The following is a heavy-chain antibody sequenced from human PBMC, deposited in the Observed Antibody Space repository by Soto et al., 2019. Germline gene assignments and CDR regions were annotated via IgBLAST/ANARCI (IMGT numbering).Heavy chain of an antibody. CDR1: GYTFTSYY. D-gene: IGHD2-15*01. J-gene: IGHJ3*02. CDR3: ARGRPQGYCNDGSCYSEAYDI. Sequence: ASVKVSCKASGYTFTSYYMHWVRQAPGQGLEWMGIINPSGGSTSYAQKFQGRVTMTRDTSTSTVYMELSSLRSEDTAVYYCARGRPQGYCNDGSCYSEAYDIWGQGTMVTVS. V-gene: IGHV1-46*01. CDR2: INPSGGST.